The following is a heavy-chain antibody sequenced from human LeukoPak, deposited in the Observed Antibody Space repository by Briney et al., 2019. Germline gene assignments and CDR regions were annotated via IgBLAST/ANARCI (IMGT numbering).Heavy chain of an antibody. CDR1: GGSISSYY. J-gene: IGHJ4*02. CDR3: ARGGYYYDSSGYPYFDY. V-gene: IGHV4-4*07. Sequence: PSETLSLTCTVSGGSISSYYWSWIRQPAGKGLEWIVRIYTSGSTNYNPSLKSRVTMSVDTSKNQFSLKLSSVTAADTAVYYCARGGYYYDSSGYPYFDYWGQGTLVTVSS. CDR2: IYTSGST. D-gene: IGHD3-22*01.